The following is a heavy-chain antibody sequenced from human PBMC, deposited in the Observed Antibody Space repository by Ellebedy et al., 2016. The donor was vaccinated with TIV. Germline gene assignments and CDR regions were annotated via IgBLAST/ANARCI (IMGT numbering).Heavy chain of an antibody. Sequence: AASVKVSCKASGYRFDGYAISWVRQAPGRRPEWMGYIGIFSGKTDYAQTFQDRLTLTADTSTKTVHMELRSLQSDDMAIYYCARERLSESLGTYHFDHWGQGTLVTVSS. CDR1: GYRFDGYA. CDR3: ARERLSESLGTYHFDH. D-gene: IGHD3-10*01. J-gene: IGHJ4*02. V-gene: IGHV1-18*03. CDR2: IGIFSGKT.